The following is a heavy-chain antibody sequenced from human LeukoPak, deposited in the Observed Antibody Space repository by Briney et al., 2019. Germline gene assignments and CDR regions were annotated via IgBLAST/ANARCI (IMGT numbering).Heavy chain of an antibody. CDR3: ATSSAARGYYYYMDV. CDR1: GGTFSSYA. J-gene: IGHJ6*03. D-gene: IGHD6-6*01. V-gene: IGHV1-69*04. CDR2: IIPILGIA. Sequence: SVKVSCKASGGTFSSYAISWVRQAPGQGLEWMGRIIPILGIANYAQKFQGRVTITADKSTSTAYMELSSLRSEDTAVYYCATSSAARGYYYYMDVWGKGTTVTVSS.